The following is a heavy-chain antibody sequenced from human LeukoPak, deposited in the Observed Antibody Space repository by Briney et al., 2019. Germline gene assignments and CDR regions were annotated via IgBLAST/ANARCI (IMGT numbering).Heavy chain of an antibody. CDR2: IGATAGYT. Sequence: GGSLRLSCAASGFTFTSYTMSWVRQAPGKGLEWVSNIGATAGYTNYADSVKGRFTISRDNSKNTLYLQMDSLRAEDTAVYYCAKAVIRCSGGSCYPNWYFDLWGRGTLVTVSS. V-gene: IGHV3-23*01. CDR1: GFTFTSYT. CDR3: AKAVIRCSGGSCYPNWYFDL. J-gene: IGHJ2*01. D-gene: IGHD2-15*01.